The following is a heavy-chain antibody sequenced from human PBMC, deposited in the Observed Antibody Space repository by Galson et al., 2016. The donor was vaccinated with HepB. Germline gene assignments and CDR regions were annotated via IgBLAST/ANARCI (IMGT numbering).Heavy chain of an antibody. CDR3: ARGVNYGDYLGHWFDP. V-gene: IGHV1-2*02. CDR2: VDPYGGGT. CDR1: GYTFTDDY. Sequence: SVKVSCKASGYTFTDDYIHWVRQAPGQGLEWLGWVDPYGGGTNFAQKFRGRVTMTRDTTISTVYIELSRLKSDDTAVYYCARGVNYGDYLGHWFDPWGQGTLVTVSS. D-gene: IGHD4-17*01. J-gene: IGHJ5*02.